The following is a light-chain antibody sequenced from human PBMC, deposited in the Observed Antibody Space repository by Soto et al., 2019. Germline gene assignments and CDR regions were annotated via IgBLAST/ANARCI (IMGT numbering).Light chain of an antibody. CDR2: GAS. CDR1: QGIGNA. CDR3: LQDINYPWT. Sequence: IQLSQSPAFLSASLGDRVTISFLASQGIGNALGWYQQKPGKPPKVLIYGASSLQSGVPPRFSGSGSGTDFTLAISSLQPEDSATYYCLQDINYPWTFGQGTKVDIK. J-gene: IGKJ1*01. V-gene: IGKV1-6*01.